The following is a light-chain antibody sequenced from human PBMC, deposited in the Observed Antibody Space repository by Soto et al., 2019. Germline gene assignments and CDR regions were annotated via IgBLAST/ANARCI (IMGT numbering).Light chain of an antibody. CDR2: RHN. V-gene: IGLV1-47*01. CDR3: AAWDDSLSGVI. CDR1: SSNIGRNY. Sequence: QSVLTQPPSASGTPGQRVTISCSGSSSNIGRNYVDWYQQLPGTAPKLLIYRHNQRPSGVPDRVSGSKSGTSASLAISGLRSEDEADYYCAAWDDSLSGVIFGGGTKVTVL. J-gene: IGLJ2*01.